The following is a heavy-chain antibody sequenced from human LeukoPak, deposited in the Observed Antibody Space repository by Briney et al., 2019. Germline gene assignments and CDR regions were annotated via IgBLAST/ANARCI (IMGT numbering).Heavy chain of an antibody. CDR1: GFTVSSNN. CDR2: IYSGGST. J-gene: IGHJ3*02. V-gene: IGHV3-53*01. D-gene: IGHD1-26*01. CDR3: ARGGSYLSAFDI. Sequence: PGGSLRLSCAASGFTVSSNNMSWVRQAPGEGLEWVSIIYSGGSTFYADSVKGRFTISRDNSKNTLYLQMNSLRAEDTAVYYCARGGSYLSAFDIWGQGTMVTVSS.